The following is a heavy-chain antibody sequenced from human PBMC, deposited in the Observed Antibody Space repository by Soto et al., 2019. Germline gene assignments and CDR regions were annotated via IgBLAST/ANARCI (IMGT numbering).Heavy chain of an antibody. J-gene: IGHJ6*02. CDR2: ISGYNGEA. D-gene: IGHD2-8*01. CDR3: AKNGHPPYYYYGMDV. Sequence: QGQLVQSGAEVKQPGASVKVSCKASGYTFSTYGISWVRQAPGQGLEWMGWISGYNGEANYAQNFPGRVTMTIDTSTTTAYLALRRLTYDDTAVYFCAKNGHPPYYYYGMDVWGQGTTVTVSS. CDR1: GYTFSTYG. V-gene: IGHV1-18*01.